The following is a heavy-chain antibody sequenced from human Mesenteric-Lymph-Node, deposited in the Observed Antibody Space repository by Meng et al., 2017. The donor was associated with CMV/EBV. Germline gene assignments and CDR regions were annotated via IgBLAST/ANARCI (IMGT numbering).Heavy chain of an antibody. CDR2: ISYDGNNE. CDR1: GFSFSNSW. J-gene: IGHJ6*02. Sequence: GESLKISCTTSGFSFSNSWMTWVRQAPGKGLEWVAVISYDGNNEFYTDSVRGRFTISRDNSKNMLYLQMDTLRPEDTAVYYCARPTLYSYGFRTNHYYGMDVWGQGTTVTVSS. D-gene: IGHD5-18*01. CDR3: ARPTLYSYGFRTNHYYGMDV. V-gene: IGHV3-30-3*01.